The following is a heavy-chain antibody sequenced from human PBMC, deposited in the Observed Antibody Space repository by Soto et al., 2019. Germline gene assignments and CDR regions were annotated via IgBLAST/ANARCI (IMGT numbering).Heavy chain of an antibody. CDR2: IDPNDSQT. V-gene: IGHV5-51*07. J-gene: IGHJ4*02. Sequence: GESLKISCQASGYSFSSSWIGWVHQMPGKGLEWMGIIDPNDSQTIYSPSFQGQVTISADKSIDTAYLQWSSLKTSDTAMYYCARHAGNSWKGDYFDYWGQGALVTVSS. CDR1: GYSFSSSW. CDR3: ARHAGNSWKGDYFDY. D-gene: IGHD6-13*01.